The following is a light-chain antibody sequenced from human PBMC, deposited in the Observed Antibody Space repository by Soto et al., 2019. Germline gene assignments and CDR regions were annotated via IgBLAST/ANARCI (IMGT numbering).Light chain of an antibody. CDR1: QSVSSSY. Sequence: DIVLTQSPGTLSLSPGERATLSCRASQSVSSSYLAWYQQKPGQAPRLLIYGASSRATGIPDRFSGSGSGTDFTLTISRLEPEDFAVYYCQHYGSSPFTFGPGTKVEIK. CDR3: QHYGSSPFT. CDR2: GAS. V-gene: IGKV3-20*01. J-gene: IGKJ3*01.